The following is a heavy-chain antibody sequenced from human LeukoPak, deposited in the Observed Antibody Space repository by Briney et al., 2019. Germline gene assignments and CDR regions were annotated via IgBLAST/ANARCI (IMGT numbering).Heavy chain of an antibody. Sequence: ASVKVSCKASGYTFTGYYLHWVRQAPGQGLEWMGWISPHSGDTRYPQKLQGRVTMTRDTSISTAYMELRRLRSDDTAVYYCAREGRVDSAVVLFDYWGQGTLVTVSS. CDR2: ISPHSGDT. CDR1: GYTFTGYY. V-gene: IGHV1-2*02. CDR3: AREGRVDSAVVLFDY. J-gene: IGHJ4*02. D-gene: IGHD5-18*01.